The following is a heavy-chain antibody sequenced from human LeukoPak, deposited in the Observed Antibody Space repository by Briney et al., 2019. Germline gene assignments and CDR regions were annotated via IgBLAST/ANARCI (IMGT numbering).Heavy chain of an antibody. CDR1: GGTFISYA. V-gene: IGHV1-69*13. J-gene: IGHJ4*02. Sequence: SVKVSCKASGGTFISYAISWVRQAPGQGLEWMGGIIPIFGTANYAQKFQGRVTITADESTSTAYMELSSLRSEDTAVYYCAREAGYSGSYYGYFDYWGQGTLVTVSS. CDR2: IIPIFGTA. CDR3: AREAGYSGSYYGYFDY. D-gene: IGHD1-26*01.